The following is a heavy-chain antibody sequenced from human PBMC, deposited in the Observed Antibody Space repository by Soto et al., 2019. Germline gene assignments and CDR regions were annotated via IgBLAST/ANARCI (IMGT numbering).Heavy chain of an antibody. CDR3: ARSFGVTYYDFWSGYPNDAFDI. D-gene: IGHD3-3*01. CDR2: IYYSGST. V-gene: IGHV4-59*08. CDR1: GGFISSYY. J-gene: IGHJ3*02. Sequence: SSETLSLTCTVSGGFISSYYWSWIRQPPGKGLEWIGYIYYSGSTNYNPSLKSRVTISVDTSKNQFSLKLSSVTAADTAVYYCARSFGVTYYDFWSGYPNDAFDIWGQGTMVTVSS.